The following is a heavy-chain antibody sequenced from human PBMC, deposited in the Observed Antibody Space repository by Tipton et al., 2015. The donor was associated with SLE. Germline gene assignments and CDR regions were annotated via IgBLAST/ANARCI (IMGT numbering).Heavy chain of an antibody. V-gene: IGHV4-34*01. CDR1: GGSFSGYY. CDR2: INHSGST. J-gene: IGHJ4*02. D-gene: IGHD6-13*01. CDR3: ARGPDRAAFD. Sequence: LRLSCAVYGGSFSGYYWSWIRQPPGKGLEWIGEINHSGSTNYNPSLKSRVTISVDTSKNQFSLKLSSVTAADTAMYYCARGPDRAAFDWGQGTLVTVSS.